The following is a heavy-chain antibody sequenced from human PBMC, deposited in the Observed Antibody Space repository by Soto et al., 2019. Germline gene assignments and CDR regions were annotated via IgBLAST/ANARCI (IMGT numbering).Heavy chain of an antibody. CDR1: GGTFSNSA. CDR2: IMPIFRTP. J-gene: IGHJ6*02. Sequence: QVHLEQSGAEVKKPGSSVKVSCKASGGTFSNSAISWVRQAPGQGLEWMGGIMPIFRTPDYAQRFQGRVTITADESTRTAYMELSGLRSDDTAVYYCARDKGRQQLGGNYYYILDVWGQGTTVTVSS. D-gene: IGHD3-3*02. V-gene: IGHV1-69*12. CDR3: ARDKGRQQLGGNYYYILDV.